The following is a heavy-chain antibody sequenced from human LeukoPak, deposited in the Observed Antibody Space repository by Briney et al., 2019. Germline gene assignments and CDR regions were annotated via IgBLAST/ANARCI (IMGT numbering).Heavy chain of an antibody. CDR2: INYNGDST. J-gene: IGHJ4*02. D-gene: IGHD5-24*01. CDR1: GFSFNTYA. V-gene: IGHV3-64*01. CDR3: ARDSGGDTYNDYFDS. Sequence: GGSLRLSCAASGFSFNTYAMHWVRQAPGKGLEYVSAINYNGDSTYYANSVKGRFIISRHNSKKTLFLQMGSLRAEDTAVYYCARDSGGDTYNDYFDSWGQGTLVTVSS.